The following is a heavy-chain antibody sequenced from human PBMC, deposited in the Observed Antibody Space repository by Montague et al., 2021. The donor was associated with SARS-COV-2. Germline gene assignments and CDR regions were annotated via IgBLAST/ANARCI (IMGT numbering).Heavy chain of an antibody. V-gene: IGHV4-39*01. D-gene: IGHD6-19*01. CDR3: ATPGFTSGWFYFDD. CDR2: INYSGNT. Sequence: SETLSLTCTVSGGSISSVRYYWGWIRQPPGKGLEWIASINYSGNTYYNPPPKSRVTISIDTSRHQLSLKVNSVTAADTAVYYCATPGFTSGWFYFDDWGQGTLATVSS. CDR1: GGSISSVRYY. J-gene: IGHJ4*02.